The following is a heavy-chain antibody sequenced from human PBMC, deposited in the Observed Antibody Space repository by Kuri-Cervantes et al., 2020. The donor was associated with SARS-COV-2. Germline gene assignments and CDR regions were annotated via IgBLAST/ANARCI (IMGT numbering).Heavy chain of an antibody. CDR1: GGSISSSNW. V-gene: IGHV4-4*02. CDR2: SYHSGST. J-gene: IGHJ4*02. D-gene: IGHD6-6*01. CDR3: ARTYSSSSFFYDY. Sequence: SETLSLTCAVSGGSISSSNWWCWVRPPPGRGLEWIGDSYHSGSTNYNPSLKSRVTISVDKSKNQFSLKLSSVTAADTAVYYCARTYSSSSFFYDYWGQGTLVTVSS.